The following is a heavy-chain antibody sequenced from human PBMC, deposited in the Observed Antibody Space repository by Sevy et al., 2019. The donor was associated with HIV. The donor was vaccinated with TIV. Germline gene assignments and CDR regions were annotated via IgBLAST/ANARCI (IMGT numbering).Heavy chain of an antibody. D-gene: IGHD2-2*02. CDR1: GFTFDDYA. CDR2: ISWNSGSI. CDR3: AKGDIPYCSSTSCYTLYYYYGMDV. Sequence: GGSLRLSCAASGFTFDDYAMHWVRQAPGKGLEWVSGISWNSGSIGYADSVKGRITISRDNAKNSLYLQMNNQRDEDTALYYCAKGDIPYCSSTSCYTLYYYYGMDVWGQGTTVTVSS. V-gene: IGHV3-9*01. J-gene: IGHJ6*02.